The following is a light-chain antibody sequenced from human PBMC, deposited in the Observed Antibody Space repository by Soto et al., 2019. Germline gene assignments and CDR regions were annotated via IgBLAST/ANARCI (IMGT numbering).Light chain of an antibody. CDR2: DAS. J-gene: IGKJ1*01. V-gene: IGKV1-5*02. CDR1: QSVSTR. CDR3: QQYSVYWT. Sequence: DIQMTQSPSSLSASVGDRVTIICRASQSVSTRLAWYQQKPGKAPKVLIYDASSWAGGVPSRFTGSGSGKEFNFTINRLQPDYFATYYFQQYSVYWTFGQGTKVEIK.